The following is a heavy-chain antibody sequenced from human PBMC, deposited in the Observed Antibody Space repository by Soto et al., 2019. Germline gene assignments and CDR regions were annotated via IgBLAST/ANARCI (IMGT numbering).Heavy chain of an antibody. CDR1: GFIFSVYS. D-gene: IGHD2-15*01. V-gene: IGHV3-21*01. CDR3: ARDAPSGGTCQDY. CDR2: ISSSSSYI. J-gene: IGHJ4*02. Sequence: EVQLVESGGGLVKPGGSLRLSCAASGFIFSVYSMNWVRQTPGKGLEWVSSISSSSSYISYADSLKGRFTISRDNAKNSLYLQMNSRRAEDTAVYYCARDAPSGGTCQDYWGQGTLVTVSS.